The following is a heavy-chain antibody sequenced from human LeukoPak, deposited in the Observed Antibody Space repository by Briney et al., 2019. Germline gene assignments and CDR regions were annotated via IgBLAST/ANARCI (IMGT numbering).Heavy chain of an antibody. CDR1: GFTFSSYG. CDR2: ISYDGSNK. D-gene: IGHD6-19*01. CDR3: AKYTSGWSTDY. Sequence: PGGSLRLSCAASGFTFSSYGMHWVRQAPGKGLEWVAVISYDGSNKYYADSVKGRFTISRDNSKNTLYLQMNSLRAEDTAVYYCAKYTSGWSTDYWGQGTLVTVSS. J-gene: IGHJ4*02. V-gene: IGHV3-30*18.